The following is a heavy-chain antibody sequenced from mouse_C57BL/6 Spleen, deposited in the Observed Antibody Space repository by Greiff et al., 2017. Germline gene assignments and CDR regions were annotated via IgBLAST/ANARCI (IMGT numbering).Heavy chain of an antibody. CDR3: ARAGDGYYVGDY. V-gene: IGHV1-64*01. J-gene: IGHJ4*01. CDR2: IHPNSGST. Sequence: QVQLQQPGAELVKPGASVKLSCKASGYTFPSYWMHWVKQRPGQGLEWIGMIHPNSGSTNYNEKFKSKATLTVVKSSSTAYMQLLSLTSEDSSVYYCARAGDGYYVGDYWGQGTSVTVSS. D-gene: IGHD2-3*01. CDR1: GYTFPSYW.